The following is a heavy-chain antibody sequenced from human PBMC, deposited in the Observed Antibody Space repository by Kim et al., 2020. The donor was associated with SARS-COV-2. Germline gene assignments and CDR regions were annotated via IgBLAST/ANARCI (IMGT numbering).Heavy chain of an antibody. Sequence: SVKVSCKASGGTCSSYAISWVRQAPGQGLEWMGGIIPIFGTANYAQKFQGRVTITADKSTSTAYMELSSLRSEDTAVYYCARVDTYYYDSSGPEGSYYYYYGMDVWGQGTTVTVSS. CDR2: IIPIFGTA. V-gene: IGHV1-69*06. CDR3: ARVDTYYYDSSGPEGSYYYYYGMDV. CDR1: GGTCSSYA. J-gene: IGHJ6*02. D-gene: IGHD3-22*01.